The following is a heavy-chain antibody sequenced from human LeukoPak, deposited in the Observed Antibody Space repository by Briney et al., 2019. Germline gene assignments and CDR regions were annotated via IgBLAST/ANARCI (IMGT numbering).Heavy chain of an antibody. Sequence: GGSLRLSCATSGFIFSDYYMTWIRQAPGKGLEWISYISKSGTNIYYADSVKGRFTISRDNAKNSLYLQMNNLRAEDTAVYYCAGERPGFGQFFSYFQYWGQGSLVTVSS. CDR3: AGERPGFGQFFSYFQY. CDR2: ISKSGTNI. J-gene: IGHJ4*02. D-gene: IGHD3-10*01. CDR1: GFIFSDYY. V-gene: IGHV3-11*01.